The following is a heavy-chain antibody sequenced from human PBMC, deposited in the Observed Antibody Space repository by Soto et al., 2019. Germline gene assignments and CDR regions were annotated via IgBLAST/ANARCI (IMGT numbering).Heavy chain of an antibody. Sequence: EAQLLESGGGFVQPGGSLVLSCAASGFTFSSYAMSWVRQAPGKGLEWVSSISGGGNDAFYAVAVKGRFTISRDNSRNTLYLQMSSLRADDTAIYYCARSLFLASTDTEPFDYWGQGALVTVSS. J-gene: IGHJ4*02. V-gene: IGHV3-23*01. CDR2: ISGGGNDA. CDR3: ARSLFLASTDTEPFDY. D-gene: IGHD3-3*02. CDR1: GFTFSSYA.